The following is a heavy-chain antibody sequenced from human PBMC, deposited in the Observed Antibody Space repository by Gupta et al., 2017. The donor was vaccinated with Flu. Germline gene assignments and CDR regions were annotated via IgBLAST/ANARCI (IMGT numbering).Heavy chain of an antibody. J-gene: IGHJ4*02. D-gene: IGHD3-22*01. CDR3: VRDSSAYFSLGLRFDY. CDR2: LSAFNGVT. CDR1: GYTFTEFA. V-gene: IGHV1-18*04. Sequence: VQLVQSGTEVKKPGASVKISCQASGYTFTEFAISWVRQAPGQGLEWMGWLSAFNGVTNYAQKFQDRVTMTRDTSTSTAYMELRSLITDDRAVYYCVRDSSAYFSLGLRFDYWGQGTVVTVSS.